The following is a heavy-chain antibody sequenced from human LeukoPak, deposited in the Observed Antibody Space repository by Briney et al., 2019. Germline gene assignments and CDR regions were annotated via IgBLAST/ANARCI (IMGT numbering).Heavy chain of an antibody. D-gene: IGHD1-26*01. CDR1: GFTFSSNW. CDR2: INEDGSTT. V-gene: IGHV3-74*01. Sequence: GGSLRLSCAASGFTFSSNWMHWVRQAPGKGLVWVSRINEDGSTTNYADSVKGRSTILRDNAKNTLYLQMNSLRAEDTAVYYCVRDLGGRSGHWGQGTLVTVSS. J-gene: IGHJ4*02. CDR3: VRDLGGRSGH.